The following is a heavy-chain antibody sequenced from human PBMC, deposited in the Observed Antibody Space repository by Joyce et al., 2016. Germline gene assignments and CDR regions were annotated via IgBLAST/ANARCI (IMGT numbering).Heavy chain of an antibody. J-gene: IGHJ6*02. CDR1: GFSLITYS. V-gene: IGHV3-21*05. CDR3: ARDKTPVDKVSTDYYYYQGMDV. CDR2: ISSRSSYI. Sequence: EVQLVESGGGRVKPGGSLRLSCTASGFSLITYSMNWVRQAPGQGLEWVSYISSRSSYIYYADSVKGRFTITRDNAKNSLHLQMNSLRAEDTAVYYCARDKTPVDKVSTDYYYYQGMDVWGQGTTVTVSS. D-gene: IGHD5/OR15-5a*01.